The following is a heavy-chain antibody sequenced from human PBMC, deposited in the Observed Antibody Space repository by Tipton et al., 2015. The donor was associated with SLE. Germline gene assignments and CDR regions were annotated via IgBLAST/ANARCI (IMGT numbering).Heavy chain of an antibody. CDR1: GYSFTDYW. CDR2: IYPGDSDI. CDR3: ARRHDPEGFDP. J-gene: IGHJ5*02. D-gene: IGHD1-1*01. Sequence: QLVQSGAEMKKPGESLKISCKGSGYSFTDYWIGWVRQMPGEGLEWMAMIYPGDSDIKYSSSFRGQVTISADKSITTTYLEWSGLKASDTAMYYCARRHDPEGFDPWGQGTLVTVSS. V-gene: IGHV5-51*01.